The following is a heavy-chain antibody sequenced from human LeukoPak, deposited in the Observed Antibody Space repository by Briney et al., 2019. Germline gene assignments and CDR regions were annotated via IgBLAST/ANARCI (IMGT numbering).Heavy chain of an antibody. CDR1: GYTFTGYY. D-gene: IGHD5-12*01. J-gene: IGHJ6*03. CDR3: ARRGTGGYGYYYYMDV. V-gene: IGHV1-2*02. CDR2: INPNSGGT. Sequence: GASVKVPCKASGYTFTGYYMHWVRQAPGQGLEWMGWINPNSGGTNYAQKFQGRVTMTRDTSISTAYMELSRLRSDDTAVYYCARRGTGGYGYYYYMDVWGKGTTVTISS.